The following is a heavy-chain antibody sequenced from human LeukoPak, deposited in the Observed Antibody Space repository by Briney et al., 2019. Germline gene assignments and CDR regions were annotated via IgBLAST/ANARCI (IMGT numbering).Heavy chain of an antibody. Sequence: SSETLSLTCTVSGGTINNFYWSWIRQPPGKGLEWIGYISVSGSTKYDPSLKSRVTISVDTSKNQFSLKLSSVTAADTAVYYCARRWGYSSGWPYYFDYWGQGTLVTVSS. D-gene: IGHD6-19*01. V-gene: IGHV4-4*08. CDR2: ISVSGST. J-gene: IGHJ4*02. CDR1: GGTINNFY. CDR3: ARRWGYSSGWPYYFDY.